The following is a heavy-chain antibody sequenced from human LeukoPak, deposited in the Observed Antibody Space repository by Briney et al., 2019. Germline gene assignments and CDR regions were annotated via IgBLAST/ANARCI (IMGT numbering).Heavy chain of an antibody. J-gene: IGHJ4*02. CDR2: ICSSSSYI. CDR3: ARDLYYGSGSSMNGDY. Sequence: GGSLRLSCAASGFTFSSYSMNWVRQAPGKGLEWVSSICSSSSYIYYADSVKGRFTISRDNAKNSLYLQMNSLRAEDTAVYYCARDLYYGSGSSMNGDYWGQGTLVTVSS. V-gene: IGHV3-21*01. D-gene: IGHD3-10*01. CDR1: GFTFSSYS.